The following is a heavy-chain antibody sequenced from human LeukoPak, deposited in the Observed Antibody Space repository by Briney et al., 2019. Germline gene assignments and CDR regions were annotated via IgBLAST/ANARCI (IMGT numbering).Heavy chain of an antibody. V-gene: IGHV1-2*02. Sequence: ASVKVSCKASGYTFTGYYMHWVRQAPGQGLEWMGWINPNSGGTNYAQKFQGRVTMTRDTSISTAYMELSRLRSDDTAVYYCARDLVSGSSGYDFDYWGQGTLVTVSS. D-gene: IGHD3-22*01. CDR2: INPNSGGT. CDR3: ARDLVSGSSGYDFDY. J-gene: IGHJ4*02. CDR1: GYTFTGYY.